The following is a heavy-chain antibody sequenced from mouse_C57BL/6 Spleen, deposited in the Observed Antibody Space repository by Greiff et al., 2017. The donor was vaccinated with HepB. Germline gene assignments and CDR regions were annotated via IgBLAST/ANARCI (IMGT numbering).Heavy chain of an antibody. CDR2: IDPEDGDT. V-gene: IGHV14-1*01. Sequence: EVQLQESGAELVRPGASVKLSCTASGFNIKDYYMHWVKQRPEQGLEWIGRIDPEDGDTEYAPKFQGKATMTADTSSNTAYLQLSSLTSEDTAVYYCTMGWLLRTVVYAMDYWGQGTSVTVSS. J-gene: IGHJ4*01. CDR1: GFNIKDYY. D-gene: IGHD2-3*01. CDR3: TMGWLLRTVVYAMDY.